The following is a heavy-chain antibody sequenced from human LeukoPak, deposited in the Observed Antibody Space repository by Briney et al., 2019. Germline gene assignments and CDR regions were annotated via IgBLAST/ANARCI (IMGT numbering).Heavy chain of an antibody. D-gene: IGHD3-3*01. V-gene: IGHV1-8*03. CDR2: MNPNSGNT. CDR3: ARADYDFWSGYGNWFDP. Sequence: ASVKVSCKASGYTFTSYDINWVRQATGQGLEWMGWMNPNSGNTGYAQKFQGRVTITRNASISTAYMELSSLRSEDTAVYYCARADYDFWSGYGNWFDPWGQGTLVTVSS. CDR1: GYTFTSYD. J-gene: IGHJ5*02.